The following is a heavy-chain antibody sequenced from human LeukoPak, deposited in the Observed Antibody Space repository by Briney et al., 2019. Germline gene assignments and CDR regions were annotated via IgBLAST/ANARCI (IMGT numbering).Heavy chain of an antibody. CDR2: IWYDGSNK. J-gene: IGHJ4*02. V-gene: IGHV3-33*01. CDR1: GFTFSSHG. CDR3: ASNYYDSSGYTFDY. Sequence: GGSLRLPCAASGFTFSSHGMHWVRQAPGKGLEWVAVIWYDGSNKYYADSVKGRFTISRDNSKNTLYLQMNSLRAEDTAVYYCASNYYDSSGYTFDYWGQGTLVTVSS. D-gene: IGHD3-22*01.